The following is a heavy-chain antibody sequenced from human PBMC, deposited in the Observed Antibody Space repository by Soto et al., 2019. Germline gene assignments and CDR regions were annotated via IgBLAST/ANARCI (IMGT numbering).Heavy chain of an antibody. CDR1: GGSISSGDYY. CDR2: IYYSGST. V-gene: IGHV4-30-4*01. D-gene: IGHD3-3*01. Sequence: QVQLQESGPGLVKPSQTLSLTCTVSGGSISSGDYYWRWIRQPPGKGLEWIGYIYYSGSTYYNPSLKSRVTISVDTSKTQFALKLSSLTAEDTAVYYCARDKRRPIFGVVYYYYGMDVWGQGTTVTVSS. CDR3: ARDKRRPIFGVVYYYYGMDV. J-gene: IGHJ6*02.